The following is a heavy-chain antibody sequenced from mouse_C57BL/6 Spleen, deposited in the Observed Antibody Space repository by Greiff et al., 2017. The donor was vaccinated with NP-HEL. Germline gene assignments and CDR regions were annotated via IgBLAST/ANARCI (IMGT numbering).Heavy chain of an antibody. CDR2: IYPGSGST. CDR3: ARWGSRYAMDY. Sequence: VQLQQSGAELVKPGASVKMSCKASGYTFTSYWITWVKQRPGQGLEWIGDIYPGSGSTNYNEKFKSKATLTVDTSSSTAYMQLSSLTSEDSAVYYCARWGSRYAMDYWGQGTSVTVSS. J-gene: IGHJ4*01. CDR1: GYTFTSYW. V-gene: IGHV1-55*01.